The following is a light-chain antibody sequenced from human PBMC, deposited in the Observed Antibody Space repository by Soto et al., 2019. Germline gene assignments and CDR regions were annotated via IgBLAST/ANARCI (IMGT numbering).Light chain of an antibody. J-gene: IGKJ1*01. V-gene: IGKV3-15*01. CDR3: QQYISSPLT. Sequence: EVVMTQSPDTLSVSPGDIVTLSFRASQSVSSNLAWYQQKPGQAPRLLMHSASTRATGIPARFSASGSGTDFTLTISRLEPEDFAVYYCQQYISSPLTFGQGTKV. CDR1: QSVSSN. CDR2: SAS.